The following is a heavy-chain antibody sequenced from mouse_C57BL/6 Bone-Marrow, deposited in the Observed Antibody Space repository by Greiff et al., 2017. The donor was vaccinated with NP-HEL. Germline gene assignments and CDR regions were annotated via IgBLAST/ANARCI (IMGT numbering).Heavy chain of an antibody. Sequence: VQLQQSGPVLVKPGASVKMSCKASGYTFTDYYMNWVKQSHGKSLEWIGVINPYNGGTSYNQKFKGKATLTVDKSSSTAYMELNSLTSEDSAVYYCASTYVSTCWYFDVWGTGTTVTVSS. D-gene: IGHD1-1*01. CDR1: GYTFTDYY. J-gene: IGHJ1*03. V-gene: IGHV1-19*01. CDR3: ASTYVSTCWYFDV. CDR2: INPYNGGT.